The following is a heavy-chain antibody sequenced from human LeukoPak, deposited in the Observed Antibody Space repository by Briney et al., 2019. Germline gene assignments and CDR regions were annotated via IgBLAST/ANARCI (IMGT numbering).Heavy chain of an antibody. CDR1: GGSISSYY. CDR3: ARDGGQWGFGVVTNWFDP. Sequence: PSETLSLTCTVSGGSISSYYWSWIRQPPGKGLEWIGYIYYSGSTNYNPSLKSRVTISVDTSKNQFSLKLCSVTAADTAVYYCARDGGQWGFGVVTNWFDPWGQGTLVTVSS. CDR2: IYYSGST. V-gene: IGHV4-59*01. D-gene: IGHD3-3*01. J-gene: IGHJ5*02.